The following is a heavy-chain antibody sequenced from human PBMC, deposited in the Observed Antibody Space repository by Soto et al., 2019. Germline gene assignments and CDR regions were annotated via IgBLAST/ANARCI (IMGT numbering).Heavy chain of an antibody. Sequence: QVHLQESGPGLLKPSQTLSLTCNVSGDSIGSGDFYWTWIRQSPGKGLEYIGYIYKSGRTYYNPSLKSRPIISLDTSSNQFFLSLNSVTAADTAIYYCARSLSASSGWFDPWGQGTLVTVSS. CDR2: IYKSGRT. CDR3: ARSLSASSGWFDP. J-gene: IGHJ5*02. CDR1: GDSIGSGDFY. V-gene: IGHV4-30-4*01. D-gene: IGHD6-6*01.